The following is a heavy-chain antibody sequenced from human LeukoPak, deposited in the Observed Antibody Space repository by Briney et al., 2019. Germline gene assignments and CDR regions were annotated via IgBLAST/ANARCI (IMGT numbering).Heavy chain of an antibody. V-gene: IGHV3-30*03. Sequence: GGSLRLSCAASGFTFSRYWMHWVRQAPGKGLEWVAVISYDGSNKYYADSVKGRFSISRDSSKDTLYLQMNSLRTEDTAVYYCARDRRCSGGSCYLTGYWFDPWGQGTLVTVSS. D-gene: IGHD2-15*01. J-gene: IGHJ5*02. CDR2: ISYDGSNK. CDR1: GFTFSRYW. CDR3: ARDRRCSGGSCYLTGYWFDP.